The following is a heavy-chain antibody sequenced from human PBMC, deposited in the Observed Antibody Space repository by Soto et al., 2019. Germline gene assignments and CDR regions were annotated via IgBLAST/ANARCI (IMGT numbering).Heavy chain of an antibody. CDR2: INPKGDGK. Sequence: QVQMVQSGPEVKKPGASVKISCKASEQTITGHYIQWVRQAPGQGLEWMGWINPKGDGKKYAQHFQGRITVTRDTPINTCYMELRAPTSDDTAVYYCASVPLSDTKKEYLEHWGQGTLVTVSS. V-gene: IGHV1-2*02. D-gene: IGHD2-2*01. J-gene: IGHJ4*02. CDR1: EQTITGHY. CDR3: ASVPLSDTKKEYLEH.